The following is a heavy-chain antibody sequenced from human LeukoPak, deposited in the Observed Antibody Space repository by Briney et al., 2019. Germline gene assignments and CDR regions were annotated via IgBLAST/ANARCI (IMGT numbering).Heavy chain of an antibody. D-gene: IGHD6-19*01. J-gene: IGHJ4*02. CDR1: GVHHSRNIYY. CDR2: IYYSGST. V-gene: IGHV4-39*01. Sequence: ADPLPLTHSLSGVHHSRNIYYWRWIRQPPGKGLEWIGSIYYSGSTYYNPSLNSRVTISVDTSKNQFSLKLSSVTAADTAVYYCARHRTGSSGWYGGPYYFDYWGQGTLVTVSS. CDR3: ARHRTGSSGWYGGPYYFDY.